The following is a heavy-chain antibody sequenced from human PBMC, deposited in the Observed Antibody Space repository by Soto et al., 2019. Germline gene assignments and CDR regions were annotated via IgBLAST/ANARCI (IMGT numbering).Heavy chain of an antibody. CDR1: GGNIRNYY. D-gene: IGHD6-19*01. J-gene: IGHJ4*02. CDR3: ARAIAVAGTPYYFDY. CDR2: IYYSGST. V-gene: IGHV4-59*01. Sequence: SEPMPLPSTVSGGNIRNYYWRWIRQPPGKGLEWIGYIYYSGSTNYNPSLKSRVTISVDTSKNQFSLKLSSVTAADTAVYYCARAIAVAGTPYYFDYWGQGTLVTVSS.